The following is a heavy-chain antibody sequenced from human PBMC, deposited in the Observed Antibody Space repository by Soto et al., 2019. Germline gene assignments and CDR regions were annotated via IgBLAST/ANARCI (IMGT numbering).Heavy chain of an antibody. V-gene: IGHV1-69*01. Sequence: QVQLVQSGAEVKKPGSSVKVSCKASGGTFSSNPFTWMRQAPGRGLEWMGEIMPIFGATNYAQKFQDRVTITADESTTTVYMELSSLRSEDTAVYYCARDADLDYWSQGTLVTVSS. CDR2: IMPIFGAT. CDR1: GGTFSSNP. CDR3: ARDADLDY. J-gene: IGHJ4*02.